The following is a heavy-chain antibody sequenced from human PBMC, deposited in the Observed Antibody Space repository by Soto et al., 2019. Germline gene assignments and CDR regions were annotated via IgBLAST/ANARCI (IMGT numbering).Heavy chain of an antibody. Sequence: GGSLRLSCAASGFTFSSYWMHWVRQAPGNGLVWLSRINSDGSSATYADSVKGRFTISRDKAKSTLYLQMNSLRAEDTAMYYCTIAPRYGMDVWGQGITVTVSS. J-gene: IGHJ6*02. CDR3: TIAPRYGMDV. V-gene: IGHV3-74*01. CDR2: INSDGSSA. CDR1: GFTFSSYW.